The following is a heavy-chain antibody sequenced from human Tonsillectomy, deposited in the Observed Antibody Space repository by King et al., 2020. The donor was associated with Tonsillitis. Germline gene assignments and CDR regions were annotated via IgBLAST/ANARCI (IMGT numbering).Heavy chain of an antibody. Sequence: VQLVESGGGVVQPGRSLRLSCAASGFTFSSYGIHWVRQAPGKGLEWVAVISSDGSKKYYADSVRGRFTSSRDNSKNTLYLQMNSRRADDTAVYYCAKARQWLVHFDYWGQGTLVTVSS. J-gene: IGHJ4*02. CDR3: AKARQWLVHFDY. CDR1: GFTFSSYG. D-gene: IGHD6-19*01. CDR2: ISSDGSKK. V-gene: IGHV3-30*18.